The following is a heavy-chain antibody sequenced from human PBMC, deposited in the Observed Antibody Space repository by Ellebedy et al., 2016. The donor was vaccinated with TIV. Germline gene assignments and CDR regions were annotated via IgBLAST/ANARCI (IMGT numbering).Heavy chain of an antibody. J-gene: IGHJ4*02. D-gene: IGHD4-17*01. CDR1: GYTFTXQA. V-gene: IGHV1-3*01. CDR3: LRGQLHYGDYYDF. CDR2: INAGNGDT. Sequence: ASVKVSCKASGYTFTXQAIHWVRQAPGQRLEWMGWINAGNGDTHYSQRFQGRVTITRDTSASTAYMELTSLRSEDTAVYYCLRGQLHYGDYYDFWGQGTLVTVSS.